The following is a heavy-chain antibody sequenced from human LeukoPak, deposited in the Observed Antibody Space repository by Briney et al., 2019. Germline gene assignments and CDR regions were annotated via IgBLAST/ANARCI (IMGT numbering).Heavy chain of an antibody. Sequence: SESLSLTCAVYGGSFTGYYWSWIRQPPGKGLEWIGEFNHSVSTNYNPTIKSPVTISADKYKNQFSLMLSSVAAAAAAVYYCARGRRDITIFGVVIHPKAFDYWGQGTLVTVSS. J-gene: IGHJ4*02. CDR1: GGSFTGYY. D-gene: IGHD3-3*01. V-gene: IGHV4-34*01. CDR3: ARGRRDITIFGVVIHPKAFDY. CDR2: FNHSVST.